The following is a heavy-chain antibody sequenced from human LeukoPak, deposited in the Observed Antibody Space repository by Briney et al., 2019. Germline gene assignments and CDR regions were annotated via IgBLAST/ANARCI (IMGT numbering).Heavy chain of an antibody. CDR2: IYHSGST. J-gene: IGHJ3*02. Sequence: SETLSLTCTVSGYSISSGYYWGWIRQPPGKGLARIGIIYHSGSTYYNPSLKGRASIAVDTSNNHISLKLISLTAADTAVYYCARGPGRDAFDIWGQGTMVTVSS. CDR1: GYSISSGYY. CDR3: ARGPGRDAFDI. V-gene: IGHV4-38-2*02.